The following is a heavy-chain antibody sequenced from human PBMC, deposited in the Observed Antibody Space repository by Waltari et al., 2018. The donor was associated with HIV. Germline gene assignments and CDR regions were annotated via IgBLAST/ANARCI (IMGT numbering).Heavy chain of an antibody. Sequence: QIRLFQSGHEVRKPGDSVTVSCKTSGYTFLNYHVTWVRQSLGQRPEWMGGITRYSANTKDTRESQGRVTLTTDAAASIAYLQLRDLRVDDTAIYFCTRGHIWGSYRYFDYWGPGTRVTVS. CDR3: TRGHIWGSYRYFDY. CDR2: ITRYSANT. CDR1: GYTFLNYH. D-gene: IGHD3-16*02. J-gene: IGHJ4*02. V-gene: IGHV1-18*01.